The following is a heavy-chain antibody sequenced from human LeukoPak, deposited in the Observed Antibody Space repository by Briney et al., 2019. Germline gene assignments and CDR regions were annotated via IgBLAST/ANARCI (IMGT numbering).Heavy chain of an antibody. CDR3: ARGIRHYYDSSGRTRRYYYYYMDV. Sequence: ASVKVSCKASGYIYTSYDINWVRQATGQGLEWMGWMNPNSGNTGYAQKFQGRVTMTRNTSISTAYMELSSLRSEDTAVYYCARGIRHYYDSSGRTRRYYYYYMDVWGKGTTVTLSS. J-gene: IGHJ6*03. CDR2: MNPNSGNT. V-gene: IGHV1-8*01. CDR1: GYIYTSYD. D-gene: IGHD3-22*01.